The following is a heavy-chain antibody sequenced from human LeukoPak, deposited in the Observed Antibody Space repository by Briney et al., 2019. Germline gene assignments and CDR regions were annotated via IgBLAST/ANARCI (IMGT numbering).Heavy chain of an antibody. J-gene: IGHJ4*02. CDR2: INWNGGTT. CDR1: GFTFDDYG. D-gene: IGHD4-11*01. V-gene: IGHV3-20*04. Sequence: GGSLRLSCAASGFTFDDYGMNWVRQAPGKGLEWVSGINWNGGTTGYADSVKGRFTISRDNAKNSLYLQMNSLRAEDTAVYYCAKDRRYTGVTTSPSFDNWGQGTLVTVSS. CDR3: AKDRRYTGVTTSPSFDN.